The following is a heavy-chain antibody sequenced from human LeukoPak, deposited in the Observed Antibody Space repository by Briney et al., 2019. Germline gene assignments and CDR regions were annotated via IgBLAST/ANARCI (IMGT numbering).Heavy chain of an antibody. J-gene: IGHJ6*03. CDR3: ARDPYSGAYGNTYYYFMDV. CDR2: IKQDGSEK. V-gene: IGHV3-7*01. CDR1: GFTFSSYW. D-gene: IGHD1-26*01. Sequence: GGSLRLSCAASGFTFSSYWMSWVRQAPGKGLEWVANIKQDGSEKYYVDSVKGRFTISRDNAKNSLYLQMNSLTAEDTAVYYCARDPYSGAYGNTYYYFMDVWGKGTTVTISS.